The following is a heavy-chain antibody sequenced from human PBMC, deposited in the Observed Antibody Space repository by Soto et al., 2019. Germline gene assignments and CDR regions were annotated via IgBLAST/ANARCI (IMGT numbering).Heavy chain of an antibody. V-gene: IGHV1-69*01. J-gene: IGHJ5*02. CDR1: GGTFSSYA. Sequence: QVQLVQSGAEVKKPGCSVKVSCKASGGTFSSYAISWVRQAPGQGLEWMGGIIPIFGTANYAQKFQGRVTITADESTGTAYMELSSLSSEDTAVYYCARGGYSSGWYDWFDPWGQGTLVTVSS. D-gene: IGHD6-19*01. CDR3: ARGGYSSGWYDWFDP. CDR2: IIPIFGTA.